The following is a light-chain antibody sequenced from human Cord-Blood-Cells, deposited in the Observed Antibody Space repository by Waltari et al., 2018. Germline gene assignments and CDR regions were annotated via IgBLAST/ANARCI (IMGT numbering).Light chain of an antibody. V-gene: IGLV2-8*01. CDR1: SSDVGGYNY. J-gene: IGLJ1*01. Sequence: QSALPQPPSASGSPGQSVTISCTGPSSDVGGYNYVSWYQQHPVKAPKLMIYEVIKRPSGVPDRFSGSKSGNTASLTVSGLQAEDEADYYCSSYAGSNNYVFGTGTKVTVL. CDR3: SSYAGSNNYV. CDR2: EVI.